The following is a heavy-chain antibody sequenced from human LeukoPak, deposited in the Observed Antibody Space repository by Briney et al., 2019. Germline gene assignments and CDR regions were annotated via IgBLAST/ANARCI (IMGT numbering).Heavy chain of an antibody. V-gene: IGHV3-48*01. CDR2: ISSSSSTI. Sequence: GGSLRLSCAASGFTFSSYSMNWVRQAPGKGLEWVSYISSSSSTIYYADSVKGRFTISRDNAKNSLYLQMNSLRAGDTALYYCARDHHRRLYDSQARETFDIGGQGTMVTVSS. D-gene: IGHD3-22*01. J-gene: IGHJ3*02. CDR1: GFTFSSYS. CDR3: ARDHHRRLYDSQARETFDI.